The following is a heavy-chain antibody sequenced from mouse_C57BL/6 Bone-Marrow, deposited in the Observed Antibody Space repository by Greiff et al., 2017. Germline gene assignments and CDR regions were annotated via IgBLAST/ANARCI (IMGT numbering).Heavy chain of an antibody. J-gene: IGHJ2*01. CDR2: ISDGGSYT. D-gene: IGHD2-1*01. V-gene: IGHV5-4*01. CDR1: GFTFSSYA. CDR3: AREDYYGNYGYFDY. Sequence: DVKLVESGGGLVKPGGSLKLSCAASGFTFSSYAMSWVRQTPEKRLEWVATISDGGSYTYYPDNVKGRFTISRDNAKNNLYLQMSHLKSEDTAMYYCAREDYYGNYGYFDYWGQGTTLTVSS.